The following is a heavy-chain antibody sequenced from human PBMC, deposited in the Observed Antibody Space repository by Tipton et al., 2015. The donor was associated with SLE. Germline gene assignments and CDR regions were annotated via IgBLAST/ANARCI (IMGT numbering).Heavy chain of an antibody. CDR1: GFTFSSYW. Sequence: SLRLSCAASGFTFSSYWMHWVRQAPGKGLVWVSRINRDGSSTSYAASVKGRFTISRDNAKNTLYLQMNSLRAEATAVYYCARDRSGSRGALLGYWGQGTLVTVSS. V-gene: IGHV3-74*01. D-gene: IGHD1-26*01. J-gene: IGHJ4*02. CDR3: ARDRSGSRGALLGY. CDR2: INRDGSST.